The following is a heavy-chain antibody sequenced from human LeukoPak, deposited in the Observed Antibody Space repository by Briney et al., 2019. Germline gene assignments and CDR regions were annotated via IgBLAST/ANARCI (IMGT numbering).Heavy chain of an antibody. CDR1: GFTIGRLW. CDR2: SEGDDSTT. V-gene: IGHV3-74*03. CDR3: AKLDWLDP. Sequence: GGSLRLSCAASGFTIGRLWMHWVRQAPGKGLVWVSRSEGDDSTTTYADSVKGRFTVSRDTAKNTLYLQMNSLRVEDTAVYYRAKLDWLDPWGQGTLVTVSP. J-gene: IGHJ5*02.